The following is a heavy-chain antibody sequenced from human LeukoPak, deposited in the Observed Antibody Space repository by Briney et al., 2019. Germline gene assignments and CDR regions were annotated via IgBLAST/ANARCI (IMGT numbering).Heavy chain of an antibody. J-gene: IGHJ4*02. CDR1: GFKFTSYA. D-gene: IGHD6-13*01. V-gene: IGHV3-23*01. CDR3: AKDTSSWYYGLDY. Sequence: GGSLRLSCAASGFKFTSYAMSWVRQAPGKGLEWVSGNSGSGGTTYYADSVKGRFTISRDKSKNTLYLQMTSLRAEDTAVYYCAKDTSSWYYGLDYWGQGTLVTVSS. CDR2: NSGSGGTT.